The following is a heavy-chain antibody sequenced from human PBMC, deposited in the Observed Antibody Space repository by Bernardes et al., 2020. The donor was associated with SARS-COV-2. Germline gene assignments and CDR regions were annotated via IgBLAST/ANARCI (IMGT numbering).Heavy chain of an antibody. Sequence: TLSLNCTVSGGSISSGGYYWSWLRQHPGKGLEWIGYIYYSGSTYYNPSLKSRVTISVDTSKNQFSLKLSSVTAADTAVYYCARDTYYYGSGSYNGAFDIWGQGTMVTVSS. CDR1: GGSISSGGYY. V-gene: IGHV4-31*03. CDR2: IYYSGST. J-gene: IGHJ3*02. D-gene: IGHD3-10*01. CDR3: ARDTYYYGSGSYNGAFDI.